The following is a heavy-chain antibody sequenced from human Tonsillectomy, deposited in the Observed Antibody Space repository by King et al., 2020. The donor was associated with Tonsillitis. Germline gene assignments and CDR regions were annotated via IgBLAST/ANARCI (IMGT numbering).Heavy chain of an antibody. D-gene: IGHD2-8*01. J-gene: IGHJ6*02. CDR1: GFTFDDYA. Sequence: QLVQSGGGLVQPGRSLRLSCVASGFTFDDYAMHWVRQAPGKGLEWVSGINWNSGSIDYADSVKGRFTISRDNAKNSLYLQMNSLRAEDTALYYCVKDRMVSPTYYYYGMDVWGQGTTVTVSS. CDR2: INWNSGSI. V-gene: IGHV3-9*01. CDR3: VKDRMVSPTYYYYGMDV.